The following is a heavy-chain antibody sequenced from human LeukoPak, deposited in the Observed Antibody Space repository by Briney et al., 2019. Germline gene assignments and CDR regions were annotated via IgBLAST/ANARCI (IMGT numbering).Heavy chain of an antibody. Sequence: PSQTLSLTCTVSGGSMSSGGYYWSWIRQHPGKGLEWIGYIYYSGSTYYNPSLKSRVTISVDTSKNQFSLNLSSATAADTAVYYCARDIVGGSGSGSMDVWGQGTTVTVSS. CDR3: ARDIVGGSGSGSMDV. V-gene: IGHV4-31*03. D-gene: IGHD3-10*01. CDR2: IYYSGST. J-gene: IGHJ6*02. CDR1: GGSMSSGGYY.